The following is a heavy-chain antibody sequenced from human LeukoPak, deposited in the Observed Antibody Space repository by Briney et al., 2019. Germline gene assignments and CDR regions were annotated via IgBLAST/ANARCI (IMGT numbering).Heavy chain of an antibody. CDR2: IAQDGSEK. J-gene: IGHJ4*02. V-gene: IGHV3-7*01. D-gene: IGHD3-3*01. Sequence: PGGSLRLSCAASGFTFSSYWMSWVRQAPGKGLEWVANIAQDGSEKYYVDSVKGRFTISRDNVKNSLYLQMNSLRVEDTAVYFCARVRRVFGAGTGYCFDYWGQGTLVTVSS. CDR1: GFTFSSYW. CDR3: ARVRRVFGAGTGYCFDY.